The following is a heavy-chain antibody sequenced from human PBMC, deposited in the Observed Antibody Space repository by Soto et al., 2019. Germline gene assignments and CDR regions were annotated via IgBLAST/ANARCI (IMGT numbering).Heavy chain of an antibody. D-gene: IGHD4-4*01. J-gene: IGHJ4*02. CDR1: GYTFSIYG. V-gene: IGHV1-18*01. CDR2: ISASNGNT. Sequence: ASVKVSCKASGYTFSIYGISWARQAPGQGLEWMGWISASNGNTNYAPKVQGRVTLTTDTSTSTAYMELRSLSSDDTAVYYCGRAGATVTKGVDNWGQGTLVTVSS. CDR3: GRAGATVTKGVDN.